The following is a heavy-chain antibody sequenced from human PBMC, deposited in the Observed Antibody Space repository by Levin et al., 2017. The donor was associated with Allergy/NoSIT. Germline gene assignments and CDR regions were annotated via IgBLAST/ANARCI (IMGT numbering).Heavy chain of an antibody. CDR3: ARVAGYSYGYYFDS. CDR1: GGSISSGGYS. V-gene: IGHV4-30-2*01. D-gene: IGHD5-18*01. CDR2: IYLSGST. Sequence: SETLSLTCAVSGGSISSGGYSWSWIRQPPGKGLEWIGNIYLSGSTNDNPSLKSRVTMSVDRSKNQFSLKLSYVTAADTAVYYCARVAGYSYGYYFDSRRPGTLVTVSS. J-gene: IGHJ4*02.